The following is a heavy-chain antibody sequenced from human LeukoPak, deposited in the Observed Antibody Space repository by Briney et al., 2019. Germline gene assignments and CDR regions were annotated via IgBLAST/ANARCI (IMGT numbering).Heavy chain of an antibody. CDR3: ARLRLGELSSGFDY. Sequence: GASVKVSCKASGYTFTGYYMHWVRQAPGQGLEWMGWINPNSGGTNYAQNFQGRVTMTTDTSTTIAKMELRSLRSDDTAVYYCARLRLGELSSGFDYWGQGTPVAVSS. D-gene: IGHD3-16*02. CDR1: GYTFTGYY. V-gene: IGHV1-2*02. J-gene: IGHJ4*02. CDR2: INPNSGGT.